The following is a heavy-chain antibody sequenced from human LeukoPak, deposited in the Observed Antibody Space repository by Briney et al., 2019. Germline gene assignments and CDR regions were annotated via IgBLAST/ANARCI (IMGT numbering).Heavy chain of an antibody. D-gene: IGHD6-19*01. J-gene: IGHJ4*02. Sequence: GASVKVSCKASGYTFTGYYMHWVRQAPGQGLEWMGWINPNSGGTNYAQKFQGRVTMTRDTSISTAYMELSRLRFDDTAVYYCAREDSSGWYYFDYWGQGTLVTVSS. CDR2: INPNSGGT. CDR1: GYTFTGYY. CDR3: AREDSSGWYYFDY. V-gene: IGHV1-2*02.